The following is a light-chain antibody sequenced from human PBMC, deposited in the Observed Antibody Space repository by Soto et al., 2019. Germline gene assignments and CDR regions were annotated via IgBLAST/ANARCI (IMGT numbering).Light chain of an antibody. CDR2: KAS. CDR3: QHYNSYSEA. V-gene: IGKV1-5*03. CDR1: QTISSW. Sequence: DSQMTQSPSTLSGSVGDRFTITCRASQTISSWLAWYQQKPGKAPKLLIYKASTLKSGVPSRFSGSGYGTEFNLTISSLQPDDFATYYCQHYNSYSEAFGQGTKVDIK. J-gene: IGKJ1*01.